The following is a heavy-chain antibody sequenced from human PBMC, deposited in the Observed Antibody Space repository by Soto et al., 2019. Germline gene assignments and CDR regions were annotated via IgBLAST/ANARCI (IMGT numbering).Heavy chain of an antibody. CDR2: ISWNSGSI. CDR3: AKDIITMVHDAFDI. CDR1: GFTFDDYA. Sequence: PGXSLRLSGAASGFTFDDYAIHWVRQDPGKGLEWVSGISWNSGSIGYADSVKGRFTISRDNAKNSLYLQMNSLRAEDTALYYCAKDIITMVHDAFDIWGQGTMVTVSS. D-gene: IGHD3-10*01. J-gene: IGHJ3*02. V-gene: IGHV3-9*01.